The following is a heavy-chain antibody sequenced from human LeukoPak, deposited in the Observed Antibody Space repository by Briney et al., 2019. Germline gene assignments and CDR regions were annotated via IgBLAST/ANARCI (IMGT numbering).Heavy chain of an antibody. CDR2: IYSGSST. CDR1: GFTVNSNY. CDR3: ARSPREQGAIYFDY. Sequence: GGSLRLSCAASGFTVNSNYMNWVRQAPGKGLEWVSIIYSGSSTYYADSVKGRFTISRDNSKNTVYLHMNSLRAEDTAVYYCARSPREQGAIYFDYWGQGTLVTVSS. D-gene: IGHD1/OR15-1a*01. J-gene: IGHJ4*02. V-gene: IGHV3-53*01.